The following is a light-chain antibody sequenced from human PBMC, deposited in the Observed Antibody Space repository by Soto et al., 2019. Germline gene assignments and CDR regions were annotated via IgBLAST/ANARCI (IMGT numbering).Light chain of an antibody. J-gene: IGKJ5*01. V-gene: IGKV3D-15*01. Sequence: EIVMTQSPATLSVSPGERATLSCRASQSVSSNLARYQQKPGQAPRLLIYGASTRAAGIPDRFSGSGSGTDFTLTITRLEPEDSAVYFCQQYTGPPTTFGQGTRLEIK. CDR1: QSVSSN. CDR3: QQYTGPPTT. CDR2: GAS.